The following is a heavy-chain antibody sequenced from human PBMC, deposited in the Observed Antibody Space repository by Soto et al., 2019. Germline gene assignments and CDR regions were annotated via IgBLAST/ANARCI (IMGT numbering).Heavy chain of an antibody. CDR1: GFIFRDYG. J-gene: IGHJ5*01. D-gene: IGHD3-16*01. Sequence: EAQLLESGGGLVQPGGSLRLSCVASGFIFRDYGMGWVRQAPAKGLQWVASIQSTGGSTYYADSVKGRFTISRDNSRDTLCLKMNSLSAEDTAFYHGAKDIRACRGSQNYGWFDSWGQGTLVTVSS. CDR3: AKDIRACRGSQNYGWFDS. CDR2: IQSTGGST. V-gene: IGHV3-23*01.